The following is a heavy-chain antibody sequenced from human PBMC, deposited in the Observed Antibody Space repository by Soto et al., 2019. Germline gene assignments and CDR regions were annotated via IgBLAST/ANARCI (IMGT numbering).Heavy chain of an antibody. D-gene: IGHD2-2*02. CDR3: ARQGYCSSTACYTVDY. J-gene: IGHJ4*02. CDR1: GYSFTNYW. CDR2: IYPGDSNT. Sequence: GESLKISCTGSGYSFTNYWIGWVRQMPGKGLEWMGIIYPGDSNTRYSPSFQGQVTISADKSITTAYLQWSSLKASDTAMYYCARQGYCSSTACYTVDYWGQGTLVTVSS. V-gene: IGHV5-51*01.